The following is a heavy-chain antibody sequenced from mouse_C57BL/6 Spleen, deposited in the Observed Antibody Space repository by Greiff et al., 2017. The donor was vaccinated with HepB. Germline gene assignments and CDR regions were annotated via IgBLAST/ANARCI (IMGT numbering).Heavy chain of an antibody. CDR3: ARRDGDWYFDV. Sequence: EVHLVESGGGLVKPGGSLKLSCAASGFTFSSYTMSWVRQTPEKRLEWVATISGGGGNTYYPDSVKGRFTISRDNAKNTLYLQMSSLRSEDTALYYCARRDGDWYFDVWGTGTTVTVSS. J-gene: IGHJ1*03. V-gene: IGHV5-9*01. CDR1: GFTFSSYT. CDR2: ISGGGGNT.